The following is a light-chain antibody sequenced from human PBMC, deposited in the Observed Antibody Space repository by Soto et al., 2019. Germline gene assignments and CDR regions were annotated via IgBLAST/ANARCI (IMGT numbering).Light chain of an antibody. CDR2: EVS. Sequence: QSPLTQPPSASASPGQSVTISCTGTSRDGGGYNYVSWYQQHPGKAPKLMIYEVSKRPSGVPDRFSGSKSGNTASLTVSGLQAEDEADYYCSSYAGSNNLVFGRGTKLTVL. CDR1: SRDGGGYNY. CDR3: SSYAGSNNLV. J-gene: IGLJ2*01. V-gene: IGLV2-8*01.